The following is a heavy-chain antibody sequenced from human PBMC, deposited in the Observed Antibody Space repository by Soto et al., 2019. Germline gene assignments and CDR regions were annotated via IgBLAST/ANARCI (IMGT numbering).Heavy chain of an antibody. CDR2: IYWDDDK. V-gene: IGHV2-5*02. CDR3: AHRRSLSVLRYFDWGTWFDP. J-gene: IGHJ5*02. D-gene: IGHD3-9*01. CDR1: GFSLSTSGVG. Sequence: QITLKESGPTLVKPTQTLTLTCTFSGFSLSTSGVGVGWIRQPPGKALEWLALIYWDDDKRYSPSLKSRLTITKDTSKNQVVLTMTNMDPVDTATYYCAHRRSLSVLRYFDWGTWFDPWGQGTLVTVSS.